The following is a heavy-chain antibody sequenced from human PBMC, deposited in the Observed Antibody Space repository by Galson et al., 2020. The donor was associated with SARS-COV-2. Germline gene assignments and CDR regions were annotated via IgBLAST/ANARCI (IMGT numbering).Heavy chain of an antibody. CDR2: IKQDGSEK. D-gene: IGHD5-18*01. CDR3: ARGGIIQLWLPFDY. CDR1: GFTFRSYW. V-gene: IGHV3-7*03. Sequence: GGSLRLSCAASGFTFRSYWMSWVRQAPGKGLEWVANIKQDGSEKYYVDSVKGRFTISRDNAKNSLYLQMNSLRAEDTAVYYCARGGIIQLWLPFDYWGQGTLVTVSS. J-gene: IGHJ4*02.